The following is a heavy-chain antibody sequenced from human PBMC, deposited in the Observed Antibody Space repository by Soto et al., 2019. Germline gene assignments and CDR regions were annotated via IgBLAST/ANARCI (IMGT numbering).Heavy chain of an antibody. J-gene: IGHJ4*02. D-gene: IGHD3-22*01. CDR3: AKTPTISVNHYYDSSGYYYFDY. V-gene: IGHV3-23*01. CDR2: ISGSGGST. CDR1: GFTFSSYA. Sequence: GGSLRLSCAASGFTFSSYAMSWVRQAPGKGLEWVSAISGSGGSTYYADSVKGRFTISRDNSKNTLYLQMNSLRAEDTAVYYCAKTPTISVNHYYDSSGYYYFDYWGQGTLVTVSS.